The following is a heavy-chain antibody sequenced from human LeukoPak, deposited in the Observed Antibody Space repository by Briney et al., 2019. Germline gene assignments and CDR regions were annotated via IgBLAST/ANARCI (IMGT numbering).Heavy chain of an antibody. J-gene: IGHJ6*03. Sequence: PSETLSLTCTVSGGSISSSSYYWGWIRQPPGKGLEWIGSIYYSGSTYYNPSLKSRVTISVDTSKNQFSLKLSSETAADTAVYYCARVRRSSSPLHYYYYMDVWGKGTTVTVSS. V-gene: IGHV4-39*01. D-gene: IGHD6-13*01. CDR3: ARVRRSSSPLHYYYYMDV. CDR2: IYYSGST. CDR1: GGSISSSSYY.